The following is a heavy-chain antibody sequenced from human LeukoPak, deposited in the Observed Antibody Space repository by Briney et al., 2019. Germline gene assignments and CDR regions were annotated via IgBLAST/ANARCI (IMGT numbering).Heavy chain of an antibody. V-gene: IGHV3-21*01. CDR3: ASYSSASFDY. CDR2: ISTSSSYI. Sequence: GGSLRLSCAASGFTFSSYSMNWVRQAPGKGLEWVSSISTSSSYIYYADSVKGRFTISRDNYKNTLYLQVNSLRDEDTAVYYCASYSSASFDYWGQGTLVTVSS. J-gene: IGHJ4*02. D-gene: IGHD6-19*01. CDR1: GFTFSSYS.